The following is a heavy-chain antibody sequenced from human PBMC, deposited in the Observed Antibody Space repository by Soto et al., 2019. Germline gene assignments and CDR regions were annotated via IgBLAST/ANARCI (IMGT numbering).Heavy chain of an antibody. CDR1: GGSISPYY. D-gene: IGHD3-10*01. V-gene: IGHV4-59*01. CDR2: IYYKGST. J-gene: IGHJ4*02. CDR3: ARASDRGATGGDS. Sequence: QVQLQESGPGLVKPSETLSLTCTVSGGSISPYYCSWMRQFPGKGLELIGYIYYKGSTNYNPSLKSRVTISVDTSKNQCSLNLTSVTAADTAIYYCARASDRGATGGDSWGQGTLVSVSS.